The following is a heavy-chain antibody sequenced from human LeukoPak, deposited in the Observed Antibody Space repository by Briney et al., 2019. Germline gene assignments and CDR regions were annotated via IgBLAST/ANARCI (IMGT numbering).Heavy chain of an antibody. D-gene: IGHD2-15*01. Sequence: ASVKDSRKASGGTFSSYAISWVRQAPGQGLEWMGGIIPIFGTANYAQKFQGRVTITTDESTSTAYMELSSLRSEDTAVYYCARVGDCSGGSCYPRRNYYMDVWGKGTTVTVSS. CDR1: GGTFSSYA. CDR3: ARVGDCSGGSCYPRRNYYMDV. CDR2: IIPIFGTA. J-gene: IGHJ6*03. V-gene: IGHV1-69*05.